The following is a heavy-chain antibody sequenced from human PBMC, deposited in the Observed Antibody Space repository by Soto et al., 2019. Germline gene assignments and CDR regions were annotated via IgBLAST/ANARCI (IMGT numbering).Heavy chain of an antibody. J-gene: IGHJ3*02. CDR3: ARLGGSGQYDAFDI. CDR1: GGSISSYY. V-gene: IGHV4-59*01. CDR2: IYYSGST. Sequence: QVQLQESGPGLVKPSETLSLTCTVSGGSISSYYWSWIRQPPGKGLEWMGYIYYSGSTNYNPSLKSRVTISVATSKNQFSLKLSSVTAADTAVYYCARLGGSGQYDAFDIWGQGTMVTVSS. D-gene: IGHD6-19*01.